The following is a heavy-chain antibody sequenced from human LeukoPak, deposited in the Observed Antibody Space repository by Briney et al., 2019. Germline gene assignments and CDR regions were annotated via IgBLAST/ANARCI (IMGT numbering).Heavy chain of an antibody. CDR3: ARDMSRGLYYDSSYFDF. J-gene: IGHJ4*02. CDR1: GYTFTTHY. D-gene: IGHD3-22*01. V-gene: IGHV1-46*01. Sequence: ASVEVSCKASGYTFTTHYMHWLRQAPGQGLEWMGIINPSGGSTTYAQKFQGRVTVTRDMSTSTVYMEVSSLRSEDTAVYYCARDMSRGLYYDSSYFDFWGQGTLVTVSS. CDR2: INPSGGST.